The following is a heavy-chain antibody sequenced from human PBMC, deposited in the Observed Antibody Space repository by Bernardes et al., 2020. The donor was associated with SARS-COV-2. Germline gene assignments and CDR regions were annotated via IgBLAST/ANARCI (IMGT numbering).Heavy chain of an antibody. J-gene: IGHJ4*02. D-gene: IGHD2-21*02. CDR1: GFTFSRYS. CDR2: ISSSSSTI. V-gene: IGHV3-48*01. Sequence: GGSLKLSSATLGFTFSRYSMNWVPQAPGKGLPGVSYISSSSSTIYYADSVKGRFTISRDNAKNSLYLQMNSLRAEDTAVYYCARDVTGYFDYWGQGTLVTVSS. CDR3: ARDVTGYFDY.